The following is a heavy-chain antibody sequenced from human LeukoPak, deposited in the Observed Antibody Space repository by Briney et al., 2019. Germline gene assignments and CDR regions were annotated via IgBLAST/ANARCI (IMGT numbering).Heavy chain of an antibody. CDR2: INHSGST. CDR3: AAGQGY. V-gene: IGHV4-34*01. CDR1: GGSFSGYY. Sequence: SETLSLTCAVYGGSFSGYYWSWIRQPPGKGLEWIGEINHSGSTNDNPSLKSRVTTSVDTSKNQFSLKLSSVTAADTAVYYCAAGQGYWGQGTLVTVSS. J-gene: IGHJ4*02.